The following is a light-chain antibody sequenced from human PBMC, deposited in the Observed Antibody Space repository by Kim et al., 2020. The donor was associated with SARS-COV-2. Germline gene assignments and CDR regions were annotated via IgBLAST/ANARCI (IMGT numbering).Light chain of an antibody. Sequence: SYELTQPLSVSVALGQTARITCGGNNIGSKNVHWYQQKPGQAPVLVIYRDNNRPSGLPERFSGSNSGNTATLTISRAQAGDEADYYCQVWDSSPVFGGGTQLTVL. J-gene: IGLJ3*02. CDR1: NIGSKN. V-gene: IGLV3-9*01. CDR3: QVWDSSPV. CDR2: RDN.